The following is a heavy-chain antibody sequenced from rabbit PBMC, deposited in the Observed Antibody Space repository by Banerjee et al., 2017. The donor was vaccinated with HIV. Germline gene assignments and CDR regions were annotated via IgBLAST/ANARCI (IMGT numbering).Heavy chain of an antibody. CDR2: IAGGRGGGA. D-gene: IGHD6-1*01. J-gene: IGHJ4*01. Sequence: LTCKASGIDFSDYYMCWVRQAPGKGLEWVACIAGGRGGGALYATWAKGRFTISRTSSTTVTLQMTSLTAADTATYFCARDGYVDYAYGTCFDLWGQGTLVTVS. V-gene: IGHV1S40*01. CDR1: GIDFSDYY. CDR3: ARDGYVDYAYGTCFDL.